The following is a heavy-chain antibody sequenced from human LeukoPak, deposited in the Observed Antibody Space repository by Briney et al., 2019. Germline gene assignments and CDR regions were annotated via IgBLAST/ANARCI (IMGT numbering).Heavy chain of an antibody. CDR1: AFTFSSYG. CDR3: ATRLGYCSGGSCYTDYFDY. D-gene: IGHD2-15*01. V-gene: IGHV3-30*03. Sequence: GGSLRLSCAASAFTFSSYGMHWVRQAPGKGLEWVAVISYDGSDKYYADSVKGRLTISRDNAKNSLYLQMNSLRAEDTAVYYCATRLGYCSGGSCYTDYFDYWGQGALVTVSS. J-gene: IGHJ4*02. CDR2: ISYDGSDK.